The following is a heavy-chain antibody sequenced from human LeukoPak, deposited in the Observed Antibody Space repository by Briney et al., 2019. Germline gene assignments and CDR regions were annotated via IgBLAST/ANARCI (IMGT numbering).Heavy chain of an antibody. Sequence: ASVKVSCKASGYTFTGYYMHRVRQAPGQGLEWMGWINPNSGGTNYAQKFQGWVTMTRDTSISTAYMELSRLRSDDTAVYYCARQAYYYDSSGYYGEYYFDYWGQGTLVTVSS. V-gene: IGHV1-2*04. CDR3: ARQAYYYDSSGYYGEYYFDY. CDR1: GYTFTGYY. CDR2: INPNSGGT. D-gene: IGHD3-22*01. J-gene: IGHJ4*02.